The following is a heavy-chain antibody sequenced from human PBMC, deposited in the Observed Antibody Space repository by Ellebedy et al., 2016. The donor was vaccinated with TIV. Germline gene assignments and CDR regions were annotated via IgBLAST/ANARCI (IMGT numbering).Heavy chain of an antibody. CDR1: GFTFSSYS. CDR3: ARVGRDSGSYYAFDI. J-gene: IGHJ3*02. Sequence: GGSLRLXCAASGFTFSSYSMNWVRQAPGKGLEWVSYISTSSSNIYYADTVRGRFTISRDNAKNSLYLQMNSLRAEYTAVYYCARVGRDSGSYYAFDIWGQGTMVTVSS. CDR2: ISTSSSNI. V-gene: IGHV3-48*04. D-gene: IGHD1-26*01.